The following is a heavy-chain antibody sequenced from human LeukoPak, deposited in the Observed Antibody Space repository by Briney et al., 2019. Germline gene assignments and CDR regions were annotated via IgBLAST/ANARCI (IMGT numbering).Heavy chain of an antibody. CDR2: IYSGDSDS. J-gene: IGHJ3*01. CDR3: ARLAGDSRGDDAFDL. V-gene: IGHV5-51*01. Sequence: GESLKISCNASGYXFATYWICWVRQMPGKGLEWIGSIYSGDSDSRYHPSFQGQVIISADQSINTASLQWGSLKASDTAMYYCARLAGDSRGDDAFDLWGQGTMVTVS. D-gene: IGHD3-22*01. CDR1: GYXFATYW.